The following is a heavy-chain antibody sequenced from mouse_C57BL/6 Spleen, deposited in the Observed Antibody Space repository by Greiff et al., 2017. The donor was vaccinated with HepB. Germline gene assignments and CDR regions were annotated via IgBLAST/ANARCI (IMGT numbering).Heavy chain of an antibody. J-gene: IGHJ3*01. CDR2: ISAGGSYT. Sequence: EVQLVESGGGLVKPGGSLKLSCAASGFTFSSYAMSWVRQTPEKRLEWVATISAGGSYTYYPDNVKGRFTISRDNAKNNQYLQMSHLKSEDTAMYYCATLRRGFAYWGQGTLVTVSA. CDR1: GFTFSSYA. CDR3: ATLRRGFAY. D-gene: IGHD2-12*01. V-gene: IGHV5-4*01.